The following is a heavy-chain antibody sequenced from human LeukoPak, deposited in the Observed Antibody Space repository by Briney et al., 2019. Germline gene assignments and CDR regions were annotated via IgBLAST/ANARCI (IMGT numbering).Heavy chain of an antibody. Sequence: ASVKVSCKASGYTFTSYDINWVRQAPRQGLEWMGWMNPNSGNTGYAQKFQGRDTMTRDTSTSTVYMELSSLRSEDTAVYYCARSAYLQATVVTPGYRGKFDYWGQGTLVTVSS. V-gene: IGHV1-8*01. CDR1: GYTFTSYD. CDR3: ARSAYLQATVVTPGYRGKFDY. J-gene: IGHJ4*02. CDR2: MNPNSGNT. D-gene: IGHD4-23*01.